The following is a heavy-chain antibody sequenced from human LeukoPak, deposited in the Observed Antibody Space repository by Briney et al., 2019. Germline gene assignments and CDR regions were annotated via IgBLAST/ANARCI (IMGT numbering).Heavy chain of an antibody. J-gene: IGHJ4*02. V-gene: IGHV1-18*01. CDR2: ISAYNGNT. Sequence: ASVKVSCKASGGTFSSYAISWVRQAPGQGLEWMGWISAYNGNTNYAQKLQGRVTMTTDTSTSTAYMELRSLRSDDTAVYYCARSNAVAGPFDYWGQGALVTVSS. CDR1: GGTFSSYA. CDR3: ARSNAVAGPFDY. D-gene: IGHD6-19*01.